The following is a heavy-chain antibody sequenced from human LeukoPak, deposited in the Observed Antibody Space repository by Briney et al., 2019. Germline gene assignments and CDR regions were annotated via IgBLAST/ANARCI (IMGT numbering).Heavy chain of an antibody. CDR3: ARGGPYSSGWFPY. CDR2: IYTSGST. J-gene: IGHJ4*02. V-gene: IGHV4-61*02. CDR1: GGSISSGSYY. Sequence: SETLSLTCTVSGGSISSGSYYWSWIRQPAGKGLEWIGRIYTSGSTNYNPSLKSRVTISVDTSKNQISLKLSSVTAADTAVYYCARGGPYSSGWFPYWGQGTLVTVSS. D-gene: IGHD6-19*01.